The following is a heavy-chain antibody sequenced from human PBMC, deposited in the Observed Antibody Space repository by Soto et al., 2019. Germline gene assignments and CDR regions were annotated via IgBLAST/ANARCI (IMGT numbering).Heavy chain of an antibody. CDR1: GFTFSSYA. V-gene: IGHV3-30-3*01. J-gene: IGHJ6*02. Sequence: QVQLVESGGGVVQPGRSLRLSCAASGFTFSSYAMHWVRQAPGKGLEWVAVISYDGSNKYYADSVKGRFTISRDNSKNTLYLQMNSLRAEDTAVYYCARGARVTMVRGVLMGYYYYGMDVWGQGTTVTVSS. CDR2: ISYDGSNK. CDR3: ARGARVTMVRGVLMGYYYYGMDV. D-gene: IGHD3-10*01.